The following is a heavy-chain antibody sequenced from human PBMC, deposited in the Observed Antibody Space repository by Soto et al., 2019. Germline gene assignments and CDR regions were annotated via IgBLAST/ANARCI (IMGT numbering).Heavy chain of an antibody. Sequence: LGESLKISCQTAGYSFTVYCIVLVRQMPGKGLEWMGIIYPLDSTVNYNPSVQGQVTMSVDKSISTAYLQWSSLKASDAALYYCARGNVANYFEPWGQGTLVTVSS. V-gene: IGHV5-51*01. CDR3: ARGNVANYFEP. J-gene: IGHJ5*02. CDR2: IYPLDSTV. CDR1: GYSFTVYC.